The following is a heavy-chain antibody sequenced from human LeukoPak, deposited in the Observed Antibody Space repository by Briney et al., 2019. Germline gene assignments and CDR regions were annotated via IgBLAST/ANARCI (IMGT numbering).Heavy chain of an antibody. CDR1: GFTFSTYA. J-gene: IGHJ3*01. Sequence: GGSLRLSCAASGFTFSTYAMHWVRQAPGKGLQFVSAINGNGVGTFYADSVKGRFTVSRDNSKNTLYLQMGSLRAEDTALYYCVKDTYANSWSSFDVWGQGTMVTVSS. CDR2: INGNGVGT. D-gene: IGHD4-11*01. V-gene: IGHV3-64D*06. CDR3: VKDTYANSWSSFDV.